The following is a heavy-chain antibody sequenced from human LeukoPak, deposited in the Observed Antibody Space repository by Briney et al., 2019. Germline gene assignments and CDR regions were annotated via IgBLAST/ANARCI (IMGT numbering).Heavy chain of an antibody. D-gene: IGHD5-18*01. CDR3: ARDPGNSYGPYYYYYYGMDV. CDR1: GYTFTSYG. Sequence: ASVKVSCKASGYTFTSYGISWVRQAPGQGLEWMGWISAYNGNTNYAQKLQGRVTMTTDTSTSTAYMELRSLRSDDTAVYYSARDPGNSYGPYYYYYYGMDVWGQGTTVTVSS. J-gene: IGHJ6*02. CDR2: ISAYNGNT. V-gene: IGHV1-18*01.